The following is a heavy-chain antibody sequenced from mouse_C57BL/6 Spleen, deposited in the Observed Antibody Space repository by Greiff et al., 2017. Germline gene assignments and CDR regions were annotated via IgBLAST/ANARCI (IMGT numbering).Heavy chain of an antibody. CDR1: GYAFTNYL. CDR2: INPGSGGT. J-gene: IGHJ2*01. D-gene: IGHD2-3*01. CDR3: ARRCDGYHLDY. Sequence: VKLMESGAELVRPGTSVKVSCKASGYAFTNYLIEWVKQRPGQGLEWIGVINPGSGGTNYNEKFKGKATLTADKSSSTAYMQLSSLTSEDSAVYFCARRCDGYHLDYWGQGTTLTVSS. V-gene: IGHV1-54*01.